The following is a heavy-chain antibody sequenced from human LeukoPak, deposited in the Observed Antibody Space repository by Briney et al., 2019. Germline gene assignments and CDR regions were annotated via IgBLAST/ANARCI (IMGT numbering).Heavy chain of an antibody. Sequence: SETLSLTCTVSDGSIIGSYWSWLRQPPGKGLEWIGYIFYTGDSNYNPSLKSRVAISLDTSTNQISLKLRSVTAADTAVYYCARHEFASPFDSWGQGTPVTVSS. CDR1: DGSIIGSY. CDR3: ARHEFASPFDS. D-gene: IGHD2-21*01. V-gene: IGHV4-59*08. J-gene: IGHJ4*02. CDR2: IFYTGDS.